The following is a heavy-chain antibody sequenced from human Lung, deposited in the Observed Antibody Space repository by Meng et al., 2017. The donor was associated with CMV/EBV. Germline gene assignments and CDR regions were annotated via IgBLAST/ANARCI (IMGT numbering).Heavy chain of an antibody. D-gene: IGHD2-2*01. J-gene: IGHJ4*02. CDR2: INSDGLRT. CDR1: GFTFSSHW. V-gene: IGHV3-74*01. Sequence: GESLKISCAASGFTFSSHWMHWVRQAPGGGLVWVAHINSDGLRTNYADSVKGRFTISRDNAKDTLYLQVNSLRAEDTAVYYCARGGCSRTSCLDFWGQGTLVTVSS. CDR3: ARGGCSRTSCLDF.